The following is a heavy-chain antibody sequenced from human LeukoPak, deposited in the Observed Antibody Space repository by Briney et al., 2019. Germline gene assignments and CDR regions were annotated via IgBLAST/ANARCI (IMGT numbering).Heavy chain of an antibody. Sequence: PGGSLRLSCAASGFTFSSYAMSLFRQAPAKLLEWVSAISVSGGSTYYADSVKGRFTISSDNSKNTLYLQMNSLRAEDTAVYYCAKFALGRGYSGYGAPADAFDIWGQGTMVTVSS. CDR3: AKFALGRGYSGYGAPADAFDI. CDR2: ISVSGGST. V-gene: IGHV3-23*01. J-gene: IGHJ3*02. CDR1: GFTFSSYA. D-gene: IGHD5-12*01.